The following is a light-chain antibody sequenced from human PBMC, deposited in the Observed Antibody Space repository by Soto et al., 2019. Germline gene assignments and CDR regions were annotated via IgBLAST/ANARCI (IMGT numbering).Light chain of an antibody. CDR3: KSYDNSLGVCYV. Sequence: QSVLTQPPSVPGAPGQRVTISCTGSSSNLGAGYDVHWYQLLPGTAPKLLIYGNRNRPSGVPDRFSGSKSGTSASLAITGLQAEDEADYYCKSYDNSLGVCYVFGTGTKVTVL. CDR2: GNR. J-gene: IGLJ1*01. V-gene: IGLV1-40*01. CDR1: SSNLGAGYD.